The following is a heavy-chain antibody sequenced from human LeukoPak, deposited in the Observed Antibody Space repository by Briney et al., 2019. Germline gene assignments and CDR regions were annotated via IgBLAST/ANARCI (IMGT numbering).Heavy chain of an antibody. CDR1: GFTFDDYA. Sequence: GGSLRLSCAASGFTFDDYAMHWVRQAPGKGLEWVSGISWNSGSIGYADSAKGRFTISRDNAKNSLYLQMNSLRVEDTALYYCAKDRSGTYYYYMDVWGKGTTVTVSS. CDR3: AKDRSGTYYYYMDV. D-gene: IGHD6-25*01. CDR2: ISWNSGSI. V-gene: IGHV3-9*01. J-gene: IGHJ6*03.